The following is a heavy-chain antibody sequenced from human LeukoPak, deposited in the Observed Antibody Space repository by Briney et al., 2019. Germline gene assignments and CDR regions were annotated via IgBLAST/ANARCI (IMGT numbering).Heavy chain of an antibody. CDR3: ARGAHYYDSSGYSDYFDY. D-gene: IGHD3-22*01. CDR2: IYHSGST. Sequence: SETLSLTCAVYGGSFSGYYWSWIRQPPGKGLEWIGYIYHSGSTYYNPSLKSRVTISVDRSKNQFSLKLSSVTAADTAVYYCARGAHYYDSSGYSDYFDYWGQGTLVTVSS. CDR1: GGSFSGYY. J-gene: IGHJ4*02. V-gene: IGHV4-34*01.